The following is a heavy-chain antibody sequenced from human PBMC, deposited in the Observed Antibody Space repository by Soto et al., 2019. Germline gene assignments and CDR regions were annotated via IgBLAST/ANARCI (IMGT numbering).Heavy chain of an antibody. J-gene: IGHJ4*02. D-gene: IGHD2-15*01. V-gene: IGHV4-4*07. Sequence: PSETLSLTCTVSGGSISSYYWSWIRQPAGKGLEWIGRIYTGGSTNYSPSLKSRVTMSVDTSKNQFSLRLTSVTAAVTAVYYCARTSVGPPGGGSWTMPFDIWGRETLVAVSS. CDR3: ARTSVGPPGGGSWTMPFDI. CDR2: IYTGGST. CDR1: GGSISSYY.